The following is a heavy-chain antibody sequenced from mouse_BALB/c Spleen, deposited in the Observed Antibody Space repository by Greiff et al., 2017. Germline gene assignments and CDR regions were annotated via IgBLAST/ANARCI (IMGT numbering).Heavy chain of an antibody. CDR1: GFTFSSFG. V-gene: IGHV5-17*02. J-gene: IGHJ3*01. Sequence: EVKLMESGGGLVQPGGSRKLSCAASGFTFSSFGMHWVRQAPEKGLEWVAYISSGSSTIYYADTVKGRFTISRDNPKNTLFLQMTSLRSEDTAMYYCATLYGNYGFAYWGQGTLVTVSA. CDR3: ATLYGNYGFAY. CDR2: ISSGSSTI. D-gene: IGHD2-1*01.